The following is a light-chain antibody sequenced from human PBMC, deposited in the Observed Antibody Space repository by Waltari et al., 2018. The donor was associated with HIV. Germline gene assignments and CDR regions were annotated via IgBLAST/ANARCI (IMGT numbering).Light chain of an antibody. J-gene: IGLJ2*01. CDR3: CSYAGRHNVL. CDR1: SSDFGRYNL. CDR2: EGS. Sequence: QSALTQPASVSGSPGQSITISCTGTSSDFGRYNLASWYQQHPGKAPKLIIYEGSKRPSGVSNRFSGSKSGNTASLTISGLQAEDEADYYCCSYAGRHNVLFGGGTKLTVL. V-gene: IGLV2-23*01.